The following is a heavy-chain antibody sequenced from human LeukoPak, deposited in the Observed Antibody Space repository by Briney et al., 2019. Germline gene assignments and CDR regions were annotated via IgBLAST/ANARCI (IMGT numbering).Heavy chain of an antibody. CDR3: AKALGDRYCSGGSCYSSYYYYYYYMDV. Sequence: GRSLRLSCAASGFTFDDYAMHWVRQAPGKGLEWVSGISWNSGSIGYADSVKGRFTISRDNAKNSLYLQMNSLRAEDTAVYYCAKALGDRYCSGGSCYSSYYYYYYYMDVWGKGTTVTVSS. J-gene: IGHJ6*03. CDR2: ISWNSGSI. V-gene: IGHV3-9*01. CDR1: GFTFDDYA. D-gene: IGHD2-15*01.